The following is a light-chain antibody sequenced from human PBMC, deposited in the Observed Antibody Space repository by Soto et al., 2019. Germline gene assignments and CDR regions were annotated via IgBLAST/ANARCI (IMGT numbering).Light chain of an antibody. CDR3: SSYTSSSTLWV. V-gene: IGLV2-14*03. CDR1: SSDIGGYNY. Sequence: QSALTQPASVSGSPGQSITISCTGTSSDIGGYNYVSWYQHHPGKAPKLMIYDVTNRPSGVSNRFSGFKSGNTASLTISGLQAEDEADYYCSSYTSSSTLWVFGGGTKLTVL. J-gene: IGLJ3*02. CDR2: DVT.